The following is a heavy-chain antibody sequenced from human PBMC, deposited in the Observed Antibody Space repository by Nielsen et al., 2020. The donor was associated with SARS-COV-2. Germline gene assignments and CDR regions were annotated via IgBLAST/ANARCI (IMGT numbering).Heavy chain of an antibody. V-gene: IGHV4-34*09. D-gene: IGHD3-3*01. Sequence: WIRQPPGKGLEWIGEIDYSGSTYYNPSLKSRVTISVDTSKNQFSLKLSSVTAADTAVYYCARGSLGVGIPLHYYCYMDDWGKGTTVTVSS. J-gene: IGHJ6*03. CDR3: ARGSLGVGIPLHYYCYMDD. CDR2: IDYSGST.